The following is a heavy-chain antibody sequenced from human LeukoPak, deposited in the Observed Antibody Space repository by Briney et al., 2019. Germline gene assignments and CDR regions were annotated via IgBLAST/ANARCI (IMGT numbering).Heavy chain of an antibody. Sequence: GGSLRLSCAASGFTFSSYSMNWVRQAPGKGLEWVSSISSSSSYIYYVDSVKGRFTISRDNAKNSLYLQMNSLRTEDTALYYCAKGHSSGYLDFDYWGQGTLVTVSS. J-gene: IGHJ4*02. CDR2: ISSSSSYI. V-gene: IGHV3-21*04. D-gene: IGHD3-22*01. CDR3: AKGHSSGYLDFDY. CDR1: GFTFSSYS.